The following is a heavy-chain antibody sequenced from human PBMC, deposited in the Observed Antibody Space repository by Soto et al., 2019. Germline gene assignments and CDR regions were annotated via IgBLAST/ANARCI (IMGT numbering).Heavy chain of an antibody. V-gene: IGHV3-11*01. D-gene: IGHD6-13*01. J-gene: IGHJ6*02. CDR1: GFTFSDYY. CDR3: ARDARYASSSYGFDV. CDR2: ISNSGHAI. Sequence: PGGSLRLSCVASGFTFSDYYMSWIRQAPGKGLEWVSYISNSGHAIYYADSVKGRFTVSRDNSNNSMSLQMDSLRADDTAIYYCARDARYASSSYGFDVWGQGTTVSVSS.